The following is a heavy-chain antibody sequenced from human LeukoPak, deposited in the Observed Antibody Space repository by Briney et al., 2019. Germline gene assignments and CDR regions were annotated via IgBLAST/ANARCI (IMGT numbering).Heavy chain of an antibody. CDR2: ISSSSYI. CDR1: GFTFSNYA. D-gene: IGHD3-3*01. Sequence: PGGSLRLSCAAAGFTFSNYAMTWVRQAPGKGLEWVSSISSSSYIYYADSVKGRFTISRDNAKNSLYLQMNSLRAEDTAVYYCARAQDILERLGRLFNWYFDLWGRGTLVTVSS. V-gene: IGHV3-21*01. J-gene: IGHJ2*01. CDR3: ARAQDILERLGRLFNWYFDL.